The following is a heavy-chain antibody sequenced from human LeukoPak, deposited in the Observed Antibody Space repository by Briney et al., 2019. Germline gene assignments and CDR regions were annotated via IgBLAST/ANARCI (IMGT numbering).Heavy chain of an antibody. V-gene: IGHV4-59*08. CDR3: ARQGRGGGWFLP. CDR2: IYYTEST. CDR1: GPSISSYY. D-gene: IGHD4-23*01. Sequence: SETLSLTCTVSGPSISSYYWSWIRRPSGKGLEWVRYIYYTESTNYNPSLERRVTISVDTSKNQCCLSLSSVTAADTAVYYCARQGRGGGWFLPWGQGALVTVSS. J-gene: IGHJ5*02.